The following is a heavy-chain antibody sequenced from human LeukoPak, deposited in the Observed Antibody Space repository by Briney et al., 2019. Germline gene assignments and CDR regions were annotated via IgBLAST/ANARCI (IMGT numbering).Heavy chain of an antibody. J-gene: IGHJ4*02. D-gene: IGHD3-10*01. CDR2: IIGSAVNT. CDR3: AKYTSGTSYRGLDQ. V-gene: IGHV3-23*01. Sequence: GESLRLSCGASGLTVSSYGMSWVRQAPGKGLEWVSTIIGSAVNTYYADSVKGQFTISRDDSKNTVYLQMNSLRAEDTAVYSCAKYTSGTSYRGLDQWGQGTLVTVSS. CDR1: GLTVSSYG.